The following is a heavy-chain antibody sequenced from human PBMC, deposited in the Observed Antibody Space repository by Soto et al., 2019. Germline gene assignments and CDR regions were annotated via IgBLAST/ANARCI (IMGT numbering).Heavy chain of an antibody. Sequence: GGSLRLSCAASGFTFSSYGMHWVRQAPGKGLEWVAVISYVERNKYYADSVKGRFTISRDNSKNTLYLQMNSLRAEDTAVYYCAKGRRWEGSVVVTDSTFDYWGQGTLVTVSS. CDR2: ISYVERNK. CDR3: AKGRRWEGSVVVTDSTFDY. J-gene: IGHJ4*02. V-gene: IGHV3-30*18. CDR1: GFTFSSYG. D-gene: IGHD2-21*02.